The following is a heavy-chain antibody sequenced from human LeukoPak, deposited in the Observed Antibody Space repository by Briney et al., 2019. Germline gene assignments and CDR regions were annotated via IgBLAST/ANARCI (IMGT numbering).Heavy chain of an antibody. CDR1: GFTFSSYA. D-gene: IGHD3-9*01. J-gene: IGHJ4*02. Sequence: PGGFLRLSCAASGFTFSSYAMHWVRQAPGKGLEWVAVISYDGSNKYYADSVKGRFTISRDNAKNSLYLQMNSLRAEDTAVHYCASSPNYDILTGYPRDYWGQGTLVTVSS. CDR2: ISYDGSNK. V-gene: IGHV3-30*04. CDR3: ASSPNYDILTGYPRDY.